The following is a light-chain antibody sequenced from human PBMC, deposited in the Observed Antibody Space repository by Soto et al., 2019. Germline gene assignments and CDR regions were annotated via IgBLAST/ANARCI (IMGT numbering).Light chain of an antibody. J-gene: IGLJ3*02. V-gene: IGLV2-11*01. CDR2: EVN. Sequence: QSVLTQPRSVSGSPGQSVTISCTATGSDVGDSSHVSWYQLHPGKAPTLMIYEVNNRPSGVPDRFSGSKSGSTASLTISGLQAEDEAEYYCCLSPGSLTWLFGGGTQLTVL. CDR1: GSDVGDSSH. CDR3: CLSPGSLTWL.